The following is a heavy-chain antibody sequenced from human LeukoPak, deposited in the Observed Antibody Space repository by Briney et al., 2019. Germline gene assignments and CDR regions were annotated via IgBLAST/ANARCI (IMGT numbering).Heavy chain of an antibody. CDR3: ARHFLRWYFYFDY. J-gene: IGHJ4*02. D-gene: IGHD4-23*01. V-gene: IGHV4-34*01. CDR2: INHSGST. CDR1: GFTFSSYA. Sequence: GSLRLSCAASGFTFSSYAMSWVRQPPGKGLEWIGEINHSGSTNYNPSLKSRVTISVDTSKNQFSLKLSSVTAADTAVYYCARHFLRWYFYFDYWGQGTLVTVSS.